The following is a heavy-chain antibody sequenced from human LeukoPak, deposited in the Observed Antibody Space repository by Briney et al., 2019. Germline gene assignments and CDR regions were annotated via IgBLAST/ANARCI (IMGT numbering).Heavy chain of an antibody. CDR3: ARVGPGQLWLLDAFDI. CDR2: LKYDGTME. Sequence: PGESLRLSCVASGDFFSSAWMTWVRQAPGKGLEFVAGLKYDGTMESYVDSVNGRFSISRDNAKNSLYLQMNSLRDEDTAVYYCARVGPGQLWLLDAFDIWGQGTMVTVSS. J-gene: IGHJ3*02. CDR1: GDFFSSAW. D-gene: IGHD5-18*01. V-gene: IGHV3-7*04.